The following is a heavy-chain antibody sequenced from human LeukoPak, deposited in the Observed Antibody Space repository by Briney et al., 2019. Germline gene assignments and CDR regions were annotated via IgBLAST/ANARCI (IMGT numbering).Heavy chain of an antibody. Sequence: ASVKVSCKASGYAFTRHYMHWVRQAPGQGLEWMGLINPSGSSTNYAQKFQGRVTITADESTSTAYMELSSLRSEDTAVYYCARGGRWPVKISYGSGSKRSDNWFDPWGQGTLVTVSS. V-gene: IGHV1-46*01. CDR2: INPSGSST. CDR1: GYAFTRHY. CDR3: ARGGRWPVKISYGSGSKRSDNWFDP. D-gene: IGHD3-10*01. J-gene: IGHJ5*02.